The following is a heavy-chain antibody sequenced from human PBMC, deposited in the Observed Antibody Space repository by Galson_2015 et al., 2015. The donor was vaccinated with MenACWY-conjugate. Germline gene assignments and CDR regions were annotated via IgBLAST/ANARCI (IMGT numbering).Heavy chain of an antibody. CDR1: GFTFSSYA. D-gene: IGHD3-22*01. CDR3: AKDRAHYYDSSGYGTDAFDI. J-gene: IGHJ3*02. V-gene: IGHV3-23*01. CDR2: ISGSGGST. Sequence: SLRLSCAASGFTFSSYAMSWVRQAPGKGLEWVSAISGSGGSTYYADSVKGRFTISRDNSKNTLYLQMNSLRAEDTAVYYCAKDRAHYYDSSGYGTDAFDIWGQGTMVTVSS.